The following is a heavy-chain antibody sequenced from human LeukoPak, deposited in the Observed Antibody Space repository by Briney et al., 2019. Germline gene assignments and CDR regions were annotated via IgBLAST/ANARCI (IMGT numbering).Heavy chain of an antibody. V-gene: IGHV1-69*05. CDR3: ARERIAMIVVVFDY. Sequence: SSVKVSCKASGGTFSSYAISWVRQAPGQGLEWMGRIIPIFGTANYAQKFQGRVTTTTDESTSTAYMELSSLRSEDTAVYYCARERIAMIVVVFDYWGQGTLVTVSS. CDR2: IIPIFGTA. J-gene: IGHJ4*02. CDR1: GGTFSSYA. D-gene: IGHD3-22*01.